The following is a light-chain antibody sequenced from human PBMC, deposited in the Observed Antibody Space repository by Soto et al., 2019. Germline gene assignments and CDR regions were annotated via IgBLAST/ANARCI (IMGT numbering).Light chain of an antibody. V-gene: IGKV3-11*01. CDR1: QSVSNY. Sequence: EIVLTQSPATLSLSPGDRATLSCRASQSVSNYLAWYQQKPGQAPRLLIYDSSTRATGVPARFSGSGSGTDFILTISSLEPDDFAVYHCQQRSDWPITFGQGTRLEI. CDR2: DSS. J-gene: IGKJ5*01. CDR3: QQRSDWPIT.